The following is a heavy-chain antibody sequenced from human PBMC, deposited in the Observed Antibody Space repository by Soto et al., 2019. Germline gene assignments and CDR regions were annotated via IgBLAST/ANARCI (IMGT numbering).Heavy chain of an antibody. CDR1: GGAFSSYS. V-gene: IGHV1-69*01. CDR2: IIPVYDTT. J-gene: IGHJ4*02. Sequence: QVQLVQSGAEVKKPGSSVKVSCKASGGAFSSYSISWVRQAPGLGLEWMGGIIPVYDTTNYAENFKDRVTITADESTSTVYMELSSLRSDDTAVYYCARDESSTVITPGYWGQGTLVTVSA. CDR3: ARDESSTVITPGY. D-gene: IGHD4-4*01.